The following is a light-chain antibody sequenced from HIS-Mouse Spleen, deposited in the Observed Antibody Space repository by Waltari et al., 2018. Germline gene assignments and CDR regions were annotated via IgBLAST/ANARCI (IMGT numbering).Light chain of an antibody. Sequence: QSVLTQPPSASGTPGQRVTIPCSGSSSNLGSNYVNWYQQPPGTAPKLLIYRNNQRPSGVPDRFSGSKSGTSASLAISGLRSEDEADYYCAAWDDSLSGRWVFGGGTKLTVL. CDR2: RNN. CDR1: SSNLGSNY. J-gene: IGLJ3*02. V-gene: IGLV1-47*01. CDR3: AAWDDSLSGRWV.